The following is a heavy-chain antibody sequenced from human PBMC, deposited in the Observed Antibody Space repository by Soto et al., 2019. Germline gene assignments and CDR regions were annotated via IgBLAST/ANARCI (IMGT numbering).Heavy chain of an antibody. Sequence: QVQLVQSGAEVKKPGSSVKVSCKASGGTFSTYVISWVRQAPGQGLEWMGGIIPIFGTANYAQKFQGRVTMSADESTSTAYMELSSLRSEDTAVYYCASQITILNPVDYWGQGTLVTVSS. CDR2: IIPIFGTA. V-gene: IGHV1-69*12. CDR1: GGTFSTYV. J-gene: IGHJ4*02. D-gene: IGHD3-3*01. CDR3: ASQITILNPVDY.